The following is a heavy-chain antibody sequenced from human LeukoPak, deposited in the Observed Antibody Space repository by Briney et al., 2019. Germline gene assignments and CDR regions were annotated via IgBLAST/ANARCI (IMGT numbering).Heavy chain of an antibody. J-gene: IGHJ4*02. V-gene: IGHV1-2*06. D-gene: IGHD3-22*01. CDR1: GYSFTSNY. CDR2: INPNSGGT. Sequence: ASVKVSCKASGYSFTSNYMHWVRQAPGQGLEWMGRINPNSGGTNYAQKFQGRVTMTRDTSISTAYMELSRLRSDDTAVYYCARVDYYDSSGPFDYWGQGTLVTVSS. CDR3: ARVDYYDSSGPFDY.